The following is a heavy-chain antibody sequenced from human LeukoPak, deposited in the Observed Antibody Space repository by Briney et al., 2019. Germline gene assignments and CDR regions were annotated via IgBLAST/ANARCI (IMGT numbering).Heavy chain of an antibody. Sequence: PSETLSLTCTVSGGSINSNSYYWGWIRQPPGKGLEWIGSIYYSGSTYYNPSLKSRVTISVDTSKNQFSLKLSSVTAADTAVYYCAILTPGGGLDYWGQGTLVTVSS. V-gene: IGHV4-39*07. CDR1: GGSINSNSYY. CDR3: AILTPGGGLDY. J-gene: IGHJ4*02. D-gene: IGHD3-16*01. CDR2: IYYSGST.